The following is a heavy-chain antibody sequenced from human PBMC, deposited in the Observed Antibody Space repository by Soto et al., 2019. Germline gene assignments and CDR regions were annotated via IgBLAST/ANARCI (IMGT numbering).Heavy chain of an antibody. CDR2: IFPFIKTA. D-gene: IGHD6-13*01. J-gene: IGHJ5*02. CDR1: GDTYNNYA. Sequence: QVQLMQSGAEVRKAGSSVRVSCKASGDTYNNYAFNWVRQAPGQGLEWMGGIFPFIKTANYAQKFQGRVTITAEDSPSTVYMDLSSLRSEDTAVYYCARGGYSSSYRFDPWGQGTLVTVSS. V-gene: IGHV1-69*01. CDR3: ARGGYSSSYRFDP.